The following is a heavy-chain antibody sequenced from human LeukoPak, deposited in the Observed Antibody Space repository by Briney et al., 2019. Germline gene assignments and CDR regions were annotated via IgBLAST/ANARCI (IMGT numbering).Heavy chain of an antibody. V-gene: IGHV3-20*03. CDR3: ARDCSYGAFDY. D-gene: IGHD5-18*01. CDR2: INCNGAGT. CDR1: YG. Sequence: YGXSWXRQAPGKGPVWFSSINCNGAGTGYADSVKGRLTISRDNSKNSLYLQMNSLRAEDTALYYCARDCSYGAFDYWGQGALVTVSS. J-gene: IGHJ4*02.